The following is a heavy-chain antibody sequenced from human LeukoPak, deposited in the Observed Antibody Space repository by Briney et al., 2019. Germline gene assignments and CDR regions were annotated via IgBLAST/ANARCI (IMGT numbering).Heavy chain of an antibody. Sequence: APVKVSCKASGYTFTSYDINWVRQATGQGLEWMGWMNPNSGNTGYAQKFQGRVTMTRNTSISTAYMELSSLRSEDTAVYYCARGQDEITIFGVVIPYCYYGMDVWGQGTTVTVSS. D-gene: IGHD3-3*01. CDR3: ARGQDEITIFGVVIPYCYYGMDV. CDR2: MNPNSGNT. J-gene: IGHJ6*02. V-gene: IGHV1-8*01. CDR1: GYTFTSYD.